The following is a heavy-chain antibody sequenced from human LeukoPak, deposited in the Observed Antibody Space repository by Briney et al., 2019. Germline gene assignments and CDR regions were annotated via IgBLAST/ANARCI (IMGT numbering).Heavy chain of an antibody. Sequence: GASVKVSCKASGYTFTGYYMHWVRQAPGQGLEWMGWINPNSGGTNYAQKFQGRVTMTRDTSISTAYMELSRLRSDDTAVYYCARVRFGELFYGMDVWGQGTTVTVSS. J-gene: IGHJ6*02. V-gene: IGHV1-2*02. CDR1: GYTFTGYY. CDR2: INPNSGGT. CDR3: ARVRFGELFYGMDV. D-gene: IGHD3-10*01.